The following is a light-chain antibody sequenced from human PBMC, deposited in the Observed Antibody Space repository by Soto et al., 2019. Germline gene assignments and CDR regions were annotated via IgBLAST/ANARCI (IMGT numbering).Light chain of an antibody. CDR2: GNN. CDR1: SSNIGAGYD. CDR3: GSWDSSLSAYV. Sequence: QSVLTQPPSMSGAPGQTVTISCTGSSSNIGAGYDVHWYQHLPGTAPKPLLFGNNHRPSGVPDRFSGSKSGTSASLAITGLQAGDEADYYCGSWDSSLSAYVFATGTKLTVL. J-gene: IGLJ1*01. V-gene: IGLV1-40*01.